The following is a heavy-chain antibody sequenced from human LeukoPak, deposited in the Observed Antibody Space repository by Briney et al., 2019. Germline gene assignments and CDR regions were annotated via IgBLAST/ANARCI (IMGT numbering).Heavy chain of an antibody. J-gene: IGHJ3*02. CDR2: IYPGDSDT. Sequence: GESLKISCKGSGYSFTSYWIGWVRQMPGEGLEWMGIIYPGDSDTRYSPSFQGQVTISADKSISTAYLQWSSLKASDTAMYYCARPPYYYDSSGYPDAFDIWGQGTMVTVSS. D-gene: IGHD3-22*01. V-gene: IGHV5-51*01. CDR3: ARPPYYYDSSGYPDAFDI. CDR1: GYSFTSYW.